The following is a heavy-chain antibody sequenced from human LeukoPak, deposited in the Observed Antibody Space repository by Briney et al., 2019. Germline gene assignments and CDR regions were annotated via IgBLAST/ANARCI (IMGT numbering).Heavy chain of an antibody. J-gene: IGHJ4*02. Sequence: PGGSLRLSCAASGFTFSSYAMSWVRQAPGKGLEWVSAISGSGGSTYYADSVKGRFTISRDNSKNTLYLQMNSLRAEDTAVYYCAKKRYYCDSSGYYRDYWGQGTLVTVSS. CDR3: AKKRYYCDSSGYYRDY. V-gene: IGHV3-23*01. D-gene: IGHD3-22*01. CDR1: GFTFSSYA. CDR2: ISGSGGST.